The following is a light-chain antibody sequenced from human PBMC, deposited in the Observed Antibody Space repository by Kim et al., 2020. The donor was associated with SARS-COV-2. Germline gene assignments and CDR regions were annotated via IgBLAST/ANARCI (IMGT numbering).Light chain of an antibody. CDR3: QTWDSNTYV. CDR1: NLGDKY. CDR2: QDT. V-gene: IGLV3-1*01. J-gene: IGLJ1*01. Sequence: SYELTQPPSVSVSPGQTASISCSGDNLGDKYASXYQQKPGQSPVLVINQDTKRPSGIPERFSGSNSGNTATLTISGTQPMDEADYYCQTWDSNTYVFGTG.